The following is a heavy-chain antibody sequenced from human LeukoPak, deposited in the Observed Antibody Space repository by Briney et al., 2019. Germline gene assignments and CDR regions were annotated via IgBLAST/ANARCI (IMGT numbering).Heavy chain of an antibody. V-gene: IGHV4-34*01. D-gene: IGHD6-13*01. CDR3: ARWAAAGRDY. CDR2: INHSGST. J-gene: IGHJ4*02. Sequence: SETLSLTCAVYGGSFSGYYWSWIRQPPGKGLEWIGEINHSGSTNYNPSLKSRVTISVDTSKNQFSLKLSSVTAADTAVYYCARWAAAGRDYWGQGTLVTVSS. CDR1: GGSFSGYY.